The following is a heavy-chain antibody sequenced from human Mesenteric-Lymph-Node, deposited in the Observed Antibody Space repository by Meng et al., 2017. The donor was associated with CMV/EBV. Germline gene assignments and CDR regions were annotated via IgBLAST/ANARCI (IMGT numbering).Heavy chain of an antibody. CDR1: GFTFSSYA. CDR2: ISGSGGSA. J-gene: IGHJ4*02. V-gene: IGHV3-23*01. CDR3: AKRVCDY. Sequence: ETLSLTCAASGFTFSSYAMSWVRQAPGKGLEWVSAISGSGGSACYADSVKGRFTISRDNSKNTLYLRMSSLRAEDTAVYYCAKRVCDYWGQGTLVTVSS.